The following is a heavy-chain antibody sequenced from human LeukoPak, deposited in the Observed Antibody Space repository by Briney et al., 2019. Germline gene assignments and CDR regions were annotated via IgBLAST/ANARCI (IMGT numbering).Heavy chain of an antibody. CDR2: IYYSGST. V-gene: IGHV4-38-2*02. CDR1: GYSISSGYY. D-gene: IGHD3-10*01. Sequence: TTSETLSLTCTVSGYSISSGYYWGWIRQPPGKGLEWIGSIYYSGSTYYNPSLKSRVTISVDTSKNQFSLKLSSVTAADTAVYYCARQYPYGSGSYEDWFDPWGQGTLVTVSS. J-gene: IGHJ5*02. CDR3: ARQYPYGSGSYEDWFDP.